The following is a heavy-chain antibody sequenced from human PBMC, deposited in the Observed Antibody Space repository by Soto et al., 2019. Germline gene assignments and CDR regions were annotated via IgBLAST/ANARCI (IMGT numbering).Heavy chain of an antibody. J-gene: IGHJ4*02. D-gene: IGHD6-6*01. CDR3: AREDHFVADY. CDR1: GYSFTDFY. Sequence: QVQLVQSGAEVKKPGASMRISCKASGYSFTDFYMYWVRQAPGQGPEWMGMINPNSGSTTYAPKFQGRVTMTRDRSATTAYMELRSLGSEDTAVYYCAREDHFVADYWGQGTLVSVSS. V-gene: IGHV1-46*01. CDR2: INPNSGST.